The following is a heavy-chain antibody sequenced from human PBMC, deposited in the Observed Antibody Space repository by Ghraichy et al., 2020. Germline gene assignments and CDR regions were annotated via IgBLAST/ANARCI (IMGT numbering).Heavy chain of an antibody. V-gene: IGHV3-48*03. Sequence: GGSLRLSCIASGIAFSSYEMNWVRQAPGKGLEWVSKISSSASTMFFADSVKGRFTMSRDSAKNTLFLQMNSLTVEDTGVYYCARDGGYVVLDPWGRGTQVTVSS. CDR2: ISSSASTM. CDR3: ARDGGYVVLDP. J-gene: IGHJ5*02. D-gene: IGHD2-2*01. CDR1: GIAFSSYE.